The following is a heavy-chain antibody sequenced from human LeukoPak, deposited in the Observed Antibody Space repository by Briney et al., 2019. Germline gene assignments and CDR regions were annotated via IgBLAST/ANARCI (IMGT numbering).Heavy chain of an antibody. V-gene: IGHV3-48*04. Sequence: GGSLRLSCAASGFTVSSNYMSWVRQAPGKGLEWVSYISSSSSTIYYADSVKGRFTISRDNAKNSLYLQMNSLRAEDTALYYCAKDTSSTIFSDFQHWGQGTLVTVSS. D-gene: IGHD3-9*01. CDR2: ISSSSSTI. J-gene: IGHJ1*01. CDR1: GFTVSSNY. CDR3: AKDTSSTIFSDFQH.